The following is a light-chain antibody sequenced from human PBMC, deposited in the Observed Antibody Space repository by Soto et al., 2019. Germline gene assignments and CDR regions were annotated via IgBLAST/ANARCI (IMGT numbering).Light chain of an antibody. Sequence: EIVLTQSPGTPSLSPGERATLSCRASQSVRTSLAWYQHKPGQAPRLVIYDASLRANGVPARFGGSGSGTDFTLTINSLEPEDFAVYYCQQRNVWPPITFGQGTRLEIK. CDR3: QQRNVWPPIT. CDR2: DAS. J-gene: IGKJ5*01. CDR1: QSVRTS. V-gene: IGKV3-11*01.